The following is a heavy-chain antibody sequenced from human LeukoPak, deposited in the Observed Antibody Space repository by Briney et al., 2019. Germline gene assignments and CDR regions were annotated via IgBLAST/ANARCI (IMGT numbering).Heavy chain of an antibody. V-gene: IGHV3-64*01. Sequence: GGSLRLSCAASGFTFSSYAMHWVRQAPGKGLEYVSAISSNGGNTYYANSVKGRFTISRDNSKNTLYLQMGSLRAEDMAVYYCAREMGYCSSTSCPTDYWGQGTLVTVSS. D-gene: IGHD2-2*01. CDR1: GFTFSSYA. CDR2: ISSNGGNT. CDR3: AREMGYCSSTSCPTDY. J-gene: IGHJ4*02.